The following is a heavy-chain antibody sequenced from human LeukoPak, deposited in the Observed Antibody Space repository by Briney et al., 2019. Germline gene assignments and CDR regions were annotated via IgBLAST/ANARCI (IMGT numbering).Heavy chain of an antibody. CDR2: ISYSGST. CDR3: ARGIARAAMATPFDY. Sequence: SETLSLTCTVSGGSISSSTYYWGWIRQPPGKGLEWIGIISYSGSTHYNPSLKSRVTISVDTSKNQFSLKLSSVTAADTAVYYCARGIARAAMATPFDYWGQGTLVTVSS. V-gene: IGHV4-39*07. D-gene: IGHD5-18*01. CDR1: GGSISSSTYY. J-gene: IGHJ4*02.